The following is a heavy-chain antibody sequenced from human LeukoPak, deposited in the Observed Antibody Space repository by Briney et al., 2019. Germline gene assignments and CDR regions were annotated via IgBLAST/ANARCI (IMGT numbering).Heavy chain of an antibody. J-gene: IGHJ6*03. CDR3: AMDPRYCSSTSCFTYYYYYMDV. V-gene: IGHV1-69*13. CDR2: IIPIFGTA. D-gene: IGHD2-2*02. Sequence: SVKVSCKASGGTFSSYPISWVRQAPGQGLEWMGGIIPIFGTANYAQKFQGRVTITADESTSTAYMELSSLRSEDTAVYYCAMDPRYCSSTSCFTYYYYYMDVWGKGTTVTVS. CDR1: GGTFSSYP.